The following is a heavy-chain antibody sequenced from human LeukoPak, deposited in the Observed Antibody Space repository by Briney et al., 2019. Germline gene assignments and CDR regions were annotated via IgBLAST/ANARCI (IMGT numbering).Heavy chain of an antibody. CDR3: ARDIPSGRFDP. J-gene: IGHJ5*02. Sequence: SETLSLTCTVSGGSISSYYWRWIRQPPGKGLEWIGYIYYSGSTNYNPSLKSRVTISVDTSKNHFSLKLNSVTAADTAVYYCARDIPSGRFDPWGQGTLVTVSS. CDR2: IYYSGST. V-gene: IGHV4-59*12. CDR1: GGSISSYY.